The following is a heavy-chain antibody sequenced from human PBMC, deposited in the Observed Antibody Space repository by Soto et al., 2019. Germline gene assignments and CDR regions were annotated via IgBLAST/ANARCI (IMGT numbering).Heavy chain of an antibody. Sequence: DVQMLESGGGLVQPGGSLRLSFEASGFTFSSNDMSWFRQAPGRGLEWVSTILVGGNTYNADSVKGRFTISRDNSKNTLYLQMNSLTAGDTAVYYCTKATATGGGAFDICGQGTMVTVSS. CDR2: ILVGGNT. V-gene: IGHV3-23*01. CDR1: GFTFSSND. J-gene: IGHJ3*02. CDR3: TKATATGGGAFDI. D-gene: IGHD2-8*02.